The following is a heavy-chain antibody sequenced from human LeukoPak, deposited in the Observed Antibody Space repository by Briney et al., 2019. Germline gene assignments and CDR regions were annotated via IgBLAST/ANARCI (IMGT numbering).Heavy chain of an antibody. V-gene: IGHV3-33*08. Sequence: PGGSLRLSCAASGFTFSNYWMHWVRQAPGKGLEWVAVIWYDGSNKYYADSVKGRFTISRDNSKNTLYLQMNSLRAEDTAVYYCARDLQLRFLGWLLPSGSYGMDVWGQGTTVTVSS. CDR2: IWYDGSNK. CDR3: ARDLQLRFLGWLLPSGSYGMDV. D-gene: IGHD3-3*01. CDR1: GFTFSNYW. J-gene: IGHJ6*02.